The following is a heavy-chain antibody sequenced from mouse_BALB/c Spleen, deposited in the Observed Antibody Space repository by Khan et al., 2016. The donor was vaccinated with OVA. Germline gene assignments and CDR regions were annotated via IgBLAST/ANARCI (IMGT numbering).Heavy chain of an antibody. CDR1: GYTFTDYS. V-gene: IGHV9-2-1*01. CDR2: INTETGEP. Sequence: QIQLVQSGPELKKPGETVKISCKASGYTFTDYSMHWVKQAPGKGLQWMGWINTETGEPTYADDFTGRFAFSLETSASTAYLQINNLKNEDKATCFWVKNFLYYDGSGPFAYWGQGTLVTVSA. J-gene: IGHJ3*01. CDR3: VKNFLYYDGSGPFAY. D-gene: IGHD1-1*01.